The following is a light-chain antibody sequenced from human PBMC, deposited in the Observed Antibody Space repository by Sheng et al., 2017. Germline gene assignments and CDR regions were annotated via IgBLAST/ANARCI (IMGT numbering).Light chain of an antibody. J-gene: IGKJ4*01. CDR2: GAS. CDR1: QSVRTY. CDR3: QQRSDWLT. V-gene: IGKV3-11*01. Sequence: EIVMTQSPATLSLSPGERATLSCRASQSVRTYLAWYQQKPGQAPRLLIYGASNRATGIPARFSGSGSGTDFTLTISSLEPEDSAVYYCQQRSDWLTFGGGTKVEIK.